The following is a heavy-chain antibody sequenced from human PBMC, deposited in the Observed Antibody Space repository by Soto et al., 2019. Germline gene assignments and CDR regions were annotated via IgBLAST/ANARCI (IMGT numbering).Heavy chain of an antibody. CDR2: INPANGNT. CDR3: TRSAISPYGGLIGPFDY. V-gene: IGHV1-3*05. D-gene: IGHD3-16*02. J-gene: IGHJ4*02. Sequence: QVQLAQSGAEERKPGASVKVSCEATGYTCTAYAMHWVRQAPGQRLEWMGWINPANGNTKYSQKFQGRLTITSDTSANTVSMELNSLTSEDTAMYYCTRSAISPYGGLIGPFDYWGQGNLVTVSS. CDR1: GYTCTAYA.